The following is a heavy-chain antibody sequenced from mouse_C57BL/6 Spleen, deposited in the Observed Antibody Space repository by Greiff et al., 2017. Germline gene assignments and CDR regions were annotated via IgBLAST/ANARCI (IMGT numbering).Heavy chain of an antibody. CDR2: IDPETGGT. J-gene: IGHJ3*01. CDR3: TRESNYHAWFAY. CDR1: GYTFTDYK. V-gene: IGHV1-15*01. D-gene: IGHD2-5*01. Sequence: VKLMESGAELVRPGASVTLSCKASGYTFTDYKMHWVKQTPVHGLEWIGAIDPETGGTAYNQKFKGKAILTADKSSSTAYMELRSLTSEDSAVYYCTRESNYHAWFAYWGQGTLVTVSA.